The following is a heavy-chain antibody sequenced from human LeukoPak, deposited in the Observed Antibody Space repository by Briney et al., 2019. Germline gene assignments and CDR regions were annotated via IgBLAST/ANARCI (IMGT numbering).Heavy chain of an antibody. CDR3: TTVWNCGGDCSDAFDI. CDR2: ITGKTDGGTT. J-gene: IGHJ3*02. CDR1: GFSFRNAW. Sequence: PGVSLRLSCAASGFSFRNAWMSWVRQAPGKGLEWVGRITGKTDGGTTDYAAPVKGRFTISRDDSKNTLYLQMNSLKTEDTAVYYCTTVWNCGGDCSDAFDIWGQGTMVTVSS. V-gene: IGHV3-15*01. D-gene: IGHD2-21*02.